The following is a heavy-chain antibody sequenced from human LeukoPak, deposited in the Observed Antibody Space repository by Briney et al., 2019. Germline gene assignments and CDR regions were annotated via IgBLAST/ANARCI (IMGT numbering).Heavy chain of an antibody. Sequence: GGSLRLSCTASGFVVSDSYLSWVRQAPGKGLEWISLIYSGGSTYYADSVKGRFTISRDNSKNTLYLQMNSLRAEDTAVYYCAKAPLGSSSSVDYWGQGTLVTVSS. CDR3: AKAPLGSSSSVDY. V-gene: IGHV3-53*01. CDR2: IYSGGST. D-gene: IGHD6-13*01. CDR1: GFVVSDSY. J-gene: IGHJ4*02.